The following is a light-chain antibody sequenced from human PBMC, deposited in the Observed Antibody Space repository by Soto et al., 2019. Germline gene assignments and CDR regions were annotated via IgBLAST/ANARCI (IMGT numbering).Light chain of an antibody. J-gene: IGKJ2*02. V-gene: IGKV1-5*03. CDR1: QSISKS. CDR3: NQYASYPCT. CDR2: EAS. Sequence: DIHMTKSPSTLSASVGDRITITCRASQSISKSLAWYQQKPGKAPTFLMNEASTLGSGVPARFSGSASATEFTLPISGLELDDFAAYYCNQYASYPCTLGQGTKVEIK.